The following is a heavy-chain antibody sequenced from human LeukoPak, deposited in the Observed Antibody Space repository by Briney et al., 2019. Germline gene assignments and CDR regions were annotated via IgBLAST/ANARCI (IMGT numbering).Heavy chain of an antibody. CDR1: GGSISSSTYY. Sequence: SETLSLTCTVSGGSISSSTYYWGWVRQPPGKGLEWIGSIYNSGSAYYNPSLKSRVTISVDTSKNRFSLRVSSVTAADTAVYYCARGARAGYNLEPFDYWGQGTLVTVSS. D-gene: IGHD5-24*01. CDR3: ARGARAGYNLEPFDY. V-gene: IGHV4-39*02. CDR2: IYNSGSA. J-gene: IGHJ4*02.